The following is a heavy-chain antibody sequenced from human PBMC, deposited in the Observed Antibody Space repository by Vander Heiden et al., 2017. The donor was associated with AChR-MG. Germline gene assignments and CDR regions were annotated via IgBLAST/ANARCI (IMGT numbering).Heavy chain of an antibody. Sequence: QVQLVQSGAEVKKPGSSVKVSCKASGGTFSSYAISWVRQAPGQGLEWMGGIIPIFGTANYAQKVQGRVTITADESTSTAYMELSSLRSEDTAVYYCAKDAEYCGGDCPIDQWGQGTLVTVSS. CDR1: GGTFSSYA. CDR3: AKDAEYCGGDCPIDQ. V-gene: IGHV1-69*01. CDR2: IIPIFGTA. D-gene: IGHD2-21*02. J-gene: IGHJ4*02.